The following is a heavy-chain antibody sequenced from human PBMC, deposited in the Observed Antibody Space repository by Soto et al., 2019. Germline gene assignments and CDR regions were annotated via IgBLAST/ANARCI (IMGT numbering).Heavy chain of an antibody. D-gene: IGHD2-2*01. Sequence: GGSLRLSCAASGFTFSSYSMNWVRQAPGKGLGWVSSISSSSSYIYYADSVKGRFTISRDNAKNSLYLQMNSLRAEDTAVYYCVRDRTPPHCSSTSCYHYWYFDLWGRGTLVTVSS. CDR3: VRDRTPPHCSSTSCYHYWYFDL. CDR1: GFTFSSYS. J-gene: IGHJ2*01. CDR2: ISSSSSYI. V-gene: IGHV3-21*01.